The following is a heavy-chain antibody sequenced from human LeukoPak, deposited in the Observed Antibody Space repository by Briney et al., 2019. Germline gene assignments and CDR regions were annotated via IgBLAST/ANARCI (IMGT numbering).Heavy chain of an antibody. J-gene: IGHJ4*02. Sequence: PGGSLRLSCAASGFSFGDYGMSWVRQAPGKGLEWVSGINWNGGSTGYADSVKGRFTISRDNAKNSLYLQMNSLKVEDTALYYCARDLYYGSAQGGYWGQGTLVTVSS. CDR3: ARDLYYGSAQGGY. V-gene: IGHV3-20*04. D-gene: IGHD3-10*01. CDR2: INWNGGST. CDR1: GFSFGDYG.